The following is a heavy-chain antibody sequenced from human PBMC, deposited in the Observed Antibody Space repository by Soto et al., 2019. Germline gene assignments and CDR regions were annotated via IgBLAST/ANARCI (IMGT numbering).Heavy chain of an antibody. J-gene: IGHJ6*02. Sequence: EVQLVESGGGLVKPGGSLRLSCAASGFTFSTYSMNWVRQAPGKGLEWVSSISSSSGYIYYADSVNGRFTISRDDAKNSLSLQMNSLRAEDTAVYYCARVRSYSYGQGDGMDVWGQGTKVTVSS. CDR3: ARVRSYSYGQGDGMDV. D-gene: IGHD5-18*01. CDR2: ISSSSGYI. V-gene: IGHV3-21*01. CDR1: GFTFSTYS.